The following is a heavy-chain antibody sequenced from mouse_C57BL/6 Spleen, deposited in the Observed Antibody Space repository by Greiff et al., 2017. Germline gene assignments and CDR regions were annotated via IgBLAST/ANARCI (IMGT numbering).Heavy chain of an antibody. CDR1: GFTFSDYG. V-gene: IGHV5-17*01. CDR2: ISSGSSTI. D-gene: IGHD1-1*01. J-gene: IGHJ2*01. CDR3: GSDCGSSEGSYFDN. Sequence: EVKLMESGGGLVKPGGSLKLSCAASGFTFSDYGMHWVRQAPEKGLEWVAYISSGSSTIYYADTVKGRFTISRDNAKNTLFLQMTSRRSEETAMYYCGSDCGSSEGSYFDNWGEGTTLTVSS.